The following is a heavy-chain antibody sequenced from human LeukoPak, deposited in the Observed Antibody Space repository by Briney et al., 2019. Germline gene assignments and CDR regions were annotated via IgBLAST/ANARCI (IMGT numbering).Heavy chain of an antibody. CDR3: ARISPVLLWFGERGGWFDP. V-gene: IGHV4-39*01. J-gene: IGHJ5*02. CDR1: GGSISSSSYY. D-gene: IGHD3-10*01. Sequence: SETLSLTRTVSGGSISSSSYYWGWIRQPPGMGLEWIGTMFYTGTTYNNPSLKSRVTISVDTSKNQFSLKLSSVTAADTALYYCARISPVLLWFGERGGWFDPWGQGTLVTVSS. CDR2: MFYTGTT.